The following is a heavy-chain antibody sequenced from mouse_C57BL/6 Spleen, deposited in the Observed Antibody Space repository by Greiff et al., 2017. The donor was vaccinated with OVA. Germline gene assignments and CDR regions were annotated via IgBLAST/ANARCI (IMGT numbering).Heavy chain of an antibody. J-gene: IGHJ2*01. V-gene: IGHV1-82*01. CDR3: ASSVPLRRRYYFDY. D-gene: IGHD2-12*01. CDR1: GYAFSSSW. CDR2: IYPGDGDT. Sequence: QVQLQQSGPELVKPGASVKISCKASGYAFSSSWMNWVKQRPGKGLEWIGRIYPGDGDTNYNGKFKGKATLTADKSSSTAYMQLSSLTSEDSAVYFCASSVPLRRRYYFDYWGQGTTLTVSS.